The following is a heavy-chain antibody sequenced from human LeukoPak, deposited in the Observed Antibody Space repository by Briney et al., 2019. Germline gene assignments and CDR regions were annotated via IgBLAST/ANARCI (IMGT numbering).Heavy chain of an antibody. V-gene: IGHV1-69*06. Sequence: SVKVSCKASGGTFSSYAISWVRQAPGQGLEWMGGIIPIFGTASYAQKFQGRVTITADKSTSTAYMELSSLRSEDTAVYYCAREVWRYFDWRGRSAFDIWGQGTMVTVSS. D-gene: IGHD3-9*01. CDR1: GGTFSSYA. CDR2: IIPIFGTA. CDR3: AREVWRYFDWRGRSAFDI. J-gene: IGHJ3*02.